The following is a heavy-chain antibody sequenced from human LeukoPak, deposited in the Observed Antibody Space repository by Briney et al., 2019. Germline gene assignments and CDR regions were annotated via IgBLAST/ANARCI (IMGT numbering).Heavy chain of an antibody. Sequence: SETLSLTCAVYGGSFSGYYWSWIRHPPGKGLECIGEINHRGSTNYNPSLKSRVNISVDTSKSQFSLKLRSVTAADTAVYYCARDARYCSSTSCSNAEYFQHWGQGTLVSVSS. V-gene: IGHV4-34*01. J-gene: IGHJ1*01. D-gene: IGHD2-2*01. CDR1: GGSFSGYY. CDR2: INHRGST. CDR3: ARDARYCSSTSCSNAEYFQH.